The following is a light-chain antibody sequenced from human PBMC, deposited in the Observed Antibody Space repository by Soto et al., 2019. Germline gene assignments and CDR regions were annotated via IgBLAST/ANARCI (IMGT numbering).Light chain of an antibody. V-gene: IGKV1-33*01. CDR2: DAS. CDR3: QQYDNLPLT. Sequence: DIQMTQSPSSLAASVGDRVTITCQARQDITNYLNWYQQKPGIAPKVLISDASNLEAGVPPRMSGSGSGTEFTLTISRLQPEDFATYYCQQYDNLPLTFGPGTQVEIK. CDR1: QDITNY. J-gene: IGKJ3*01.